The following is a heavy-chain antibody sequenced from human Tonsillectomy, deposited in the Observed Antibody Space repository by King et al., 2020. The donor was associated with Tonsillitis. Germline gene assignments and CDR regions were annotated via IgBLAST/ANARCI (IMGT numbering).Heavy chain of an antibody. Sequence: QLQESGPGLVKPSETLSLFCTVSGYSISSGYYWGWIRQPPGKGLEWIGSIYRTGSTYYNPSLKSRVTISVDTSKNQFSLNLGSVTAADTAVYYCAREEYCSGGSCYSHFDDWGQGTLVTVSS. CDR3: AREEYCSGGSCYSHFDD. D-gene: IGHD2-15*01. CDR2: IYRTGST. J-gene: IGHJ4*02. CDR1: GYSISSGYY. V-gene: IGHV4-38-2*02.